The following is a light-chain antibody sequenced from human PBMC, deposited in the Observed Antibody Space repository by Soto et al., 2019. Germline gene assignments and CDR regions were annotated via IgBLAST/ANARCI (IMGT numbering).Light chain of an antibody. Sequence: DIQMTQSPTSLSASVGDRVTITCRASQGIRNYVAWYQQIPGKAPKLLIYAASTLQSGVPSRFSGSGSGTDFTLTIHGLQPEAVATYSCQKYSSVPVFGPGTKVEIK. CDR2: AAS. CDR1: QGIRNY. CDR3: QKYSSVPV. V-gene: IGKV1-27*01. J-gene: IGKJ3*01.